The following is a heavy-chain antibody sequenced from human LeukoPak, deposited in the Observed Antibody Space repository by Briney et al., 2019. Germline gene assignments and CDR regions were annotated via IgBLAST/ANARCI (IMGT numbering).Heavy chain of an antibody. CDR3: ARAGIWFGATYFDY. V-gene: IGHV3-66*01. D-gene: IGHD3-10*01. CDR1: GFTVSSNY. CDR2: IYSGGST. J-gene: IGHJ4*02. Sequence: GGSLRLSCAASGFTVSSNYMSWVRQAPGKGLEWVSVIYSGGSTYYADSVKGRFTIPRDNSKNTLYLQMNSLRAEDTAVYYCARAGIWFGATYFDYWGQGTLVTVSS.